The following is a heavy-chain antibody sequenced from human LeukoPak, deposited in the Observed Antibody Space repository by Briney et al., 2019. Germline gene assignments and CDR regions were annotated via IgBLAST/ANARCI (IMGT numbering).Heavy chain of an antibody. D-gene: IGHD1-1*01. V-gene: IGHV4-59*01. Sequence: SGTLSLTCAVSGGSISSYYWSWIRQPPGKGLEWIGYISYSGSTNFNPSLKSRVTISVDTSKNQFSLKLSSVTAADTAVYYCAREGTAGTNLNWFDPWGQGTLVTVSS. J-gene: IGHJ5*02. CDR2: ISYSGST. CDR1: GGSISSYY. CDR3: AREGTAGTNLNWFDP.